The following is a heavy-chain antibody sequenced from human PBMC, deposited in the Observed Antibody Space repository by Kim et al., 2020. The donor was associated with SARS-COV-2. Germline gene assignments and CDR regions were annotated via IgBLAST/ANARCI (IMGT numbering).Heavy chain of an antibody. J-gene: IGHJ4*02. Sequence: SETLSLTCTVSGGSISSSSYYWGWIRQPPGKGLEWIGSIYYSGSTYYNPSLKSRVTISVDTSKNQFSLKLSSVTAADTAVYYCARHLNSNYLPGRVDYWGQGTLVTVSS. CDR1: GGSISSSSYY. CDR3: ARHLNSNYLPGRVDY. CDR2: IYYSGST. D-gene: IGHD4-4*01. V-gene: IGHV4-39*01.